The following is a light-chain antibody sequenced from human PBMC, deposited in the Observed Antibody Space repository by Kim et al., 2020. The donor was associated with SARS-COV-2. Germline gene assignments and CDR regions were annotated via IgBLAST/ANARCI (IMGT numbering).Light chain of an antibody. CDR2: AAS. CDR3: QQSYSTPFT. CDR1: QSISSY. Sequence: ASVGDRVTITCRASQSISSYLNWYQQKPGKAPKLLIYAASSLQSGVPSRFSGSGSGTDFTLTISSLQPEDFATYYCQQSYSTPFTFGPGTKVDTK. J-gene: IGKJ3*01. V-gene: IGKV1-39*01.